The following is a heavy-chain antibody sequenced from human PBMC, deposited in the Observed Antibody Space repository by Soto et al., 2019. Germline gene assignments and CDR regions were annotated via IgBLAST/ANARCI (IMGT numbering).Heavy chain of an antibody. V-gene: IGHV3-23*01. D-gene: IGHD3-10*01. J-gene: IGHJ5*02. CDR1: GFTFSSYA. CDR3: ARDVGSSGSSRWFDT. Sequence: GGSLRLSCAASGFTFSSYAMSWVRQAPGKGLEWVSAISGSGGSTYYADSVKGRFTISRDNSKSTLYLQMNSLRAEDTATYYCARDVGSSGSSRWFDTWGQGTLVTVSS. CDR2: ISGSGGST.